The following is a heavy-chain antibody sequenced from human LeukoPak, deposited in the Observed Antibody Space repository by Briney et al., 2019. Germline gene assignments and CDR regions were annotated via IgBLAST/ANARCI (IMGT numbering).Heavy chain of an antibody. V-gene: IGHV3-23*01. J-gene: IGHJ4*02. CDR1: GFTFSNYA. Sequence: AGGSLRLSCAASGFTFSNYAMNSVRQAPGKGLEWVSAISGSGAATFNADSVKGRFTISRDNSKNTLYLQMNSLTAEDTAVYYCAKDLSSGWYPYYFDFWGRGTLVTVSS. CDR2: ISGSGAAT. CDR3: AKDLSSGWYPYYFDF. D-gene: IGHD6-19*01.